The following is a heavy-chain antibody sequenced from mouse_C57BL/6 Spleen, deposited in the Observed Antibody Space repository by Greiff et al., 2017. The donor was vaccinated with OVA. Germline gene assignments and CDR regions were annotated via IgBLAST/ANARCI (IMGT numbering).Heavy chain of an antibody. J-gene: IGHJ4*01. CDR1: GYTFTSYG. Sequence: VQLQQSGAELARPGASVKLSCKASGYTFTSYGISWVKQRTGQGLEWIGEIYPRSGYTYYNEKFKGKATLTADKSSSTAYMELRSLTSEDAAVYFCARSREDYYGSNAMDYWGQGTSVTVSS. V-gene: IGHV1-81*01. CDR2: IYPRSGYT. CDR3: ARSREDYYGSNAMDY. D-gene: IGHD1-1*01.